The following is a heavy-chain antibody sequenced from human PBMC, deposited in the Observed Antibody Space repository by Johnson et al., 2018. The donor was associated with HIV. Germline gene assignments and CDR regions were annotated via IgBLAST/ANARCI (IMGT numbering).Heavy chain of an antibody. CDR1: GFTFSSYA. V-gene: IGHV3-30-3*01. D-gene: IGHD6-6*01. CDR3: ARDLPEYSSSADAFDI. Sequence: QVQLVESGGGVVQPGRSLRLSCAASGFTFSSYAMHWVRQAPGKGLEWVAVISYDGSNKYYADSVKGRFTISRDNSKNTLYLQMNSLRAEDTAVYYCARDLPEYSSSADAFDIWGQGTMVTVSS. J-gene: IGHJ3*02. CDR2: ISYDGSNK.